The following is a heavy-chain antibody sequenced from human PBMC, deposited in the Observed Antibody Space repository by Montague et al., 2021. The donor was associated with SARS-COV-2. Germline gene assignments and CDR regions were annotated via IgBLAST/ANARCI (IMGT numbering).Heavy chain of an antibody. CDR2: IYHSGST. D-gene: IGHD2-15*01. CDR1: GVSIGSNNW. Sequence: LSLTCAVSGVSIGSNNWWSWVRQPPGKGLEWIGEIYHSGSTNYNPSLKSRVTISVDKSKNQFSLKMSSVTAADTAVFYCARGLGCSGGRCYGDWLDPWGQGTLVTVSS. CDR3: ARGLGCSGGRCYGDWLDP. V-gene: IGHV4-4*02. J-gene: IGHJ5*02.